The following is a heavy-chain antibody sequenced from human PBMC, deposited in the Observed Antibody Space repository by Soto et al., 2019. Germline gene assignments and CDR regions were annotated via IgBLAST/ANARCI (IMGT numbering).Heavy chain of an antibody. CDR1: GGSFSGYY. CDR3: ARLTITFGGVPSYFDY. V-gene: IGHV4-34*01. D-gene: IGHD3-16*01. Sequence: SETLSLTCAVYGGSFSGYYWSWIRQPPGKGLEWIGEINHSGGTNYNPSLKSRVTISVDTSKNQFSLKLSSVTAADTAVYYCARLTITFGGVPSYFDYWGQGTLVTVSS. J-gene: IGHJ4*02. CDR2: INHSGGT.